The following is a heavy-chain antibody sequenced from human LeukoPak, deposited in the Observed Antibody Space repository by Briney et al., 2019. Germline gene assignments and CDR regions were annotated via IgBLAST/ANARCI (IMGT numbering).Heavy chain of an antibody. V-gene: IGHV4-34*01. D-gene: IGHD5-18*01. CDR1: GGSFSAYY. CDR2: INHSGST. Sequence: PSETLSLTCAVYGGSFSAYYWSWIRQPPGMGLEWIGEINHSGSTNYNPSLKSRVTISVDTSKNQFSLKLSPVTAADTAVYYCARLTPLRGYSYGYGSYYYYYMDVWGKGTTVTVSS. J-gene: IGHJ6*03. CDR3: ARLTPLRGYSYGYGSYYYYYMDV.